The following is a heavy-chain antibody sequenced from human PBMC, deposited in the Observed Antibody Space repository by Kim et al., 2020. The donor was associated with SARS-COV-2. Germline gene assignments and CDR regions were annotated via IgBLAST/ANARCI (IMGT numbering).Heavy chain of an antibody. CDR3: ARDQSWNFDL. J-gene: IGHJ2*01. Sequence: SFTNHAASVKGRFTISRDNAKNTVYLQMNGLRVDDTAMYYCARDQSWNFDLWGRGTQVTVSS. CDR2: SFT. V-gene: IGHV3-74*01.